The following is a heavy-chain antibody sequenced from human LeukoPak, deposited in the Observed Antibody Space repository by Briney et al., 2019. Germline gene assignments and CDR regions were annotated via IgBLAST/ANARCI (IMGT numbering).Heavy chain of an antibody. D-gene: IGHD6-13*01. CDR3: ARVSAAGFPFDY. CDR2: IYTSGST. Sequence: SETLSLTCAVSGYSISSGYYWGWIRQPAGKGLEWIGRIYTSGSTNYNPSLKSRVTMSVDTSKNQFSLKLSSVTAADTAVYYCARVSAAGFPFDYWGQGTLVTVSS. V-gene: IGHV4-4*07. CDR1: GYSISSGYY. J-gene: IGHJ4*02.